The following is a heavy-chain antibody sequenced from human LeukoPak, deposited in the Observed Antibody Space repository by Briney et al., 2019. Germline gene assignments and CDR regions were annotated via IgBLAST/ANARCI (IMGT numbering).Heavy chain of an antibody. CDR2: INPNSGGT. D-gene: IGHD5-12*01. Sequence: ASVKVSCKASGYTFTSYGISWVRQAPGQGLEWMGWINPNSGGTNYAQKFQGRVTMTRDTSISTAYMELSRLRSDDTAVYYCARDQADSGYDKDFDYWGQGTLVTVSS. J-gene: IGHJ4*02. CDR3: ARDQADSGYDKDFDY. V-gene: IGHV1-2*02. CDR1: GYTFTSYG.